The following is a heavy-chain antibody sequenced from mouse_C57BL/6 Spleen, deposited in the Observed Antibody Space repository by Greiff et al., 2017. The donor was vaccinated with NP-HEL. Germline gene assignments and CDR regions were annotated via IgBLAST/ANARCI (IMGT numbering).Heavy chain of an antibody. D-gene: IGHD2-4*01. CDR2: FYPGSGSI. CDR1: GYTFTEYT. Sequence: LVESGAELVKPGASVKLSCKASGYTFTEYTIHWVKQRSGQGLEWIGWFYPGSGSIKYNEKFKDKATLTADKSSSTVYMELSRLTSEDSAVYYCARSDDYDGGFAYWGQGTLVTVSA. CDR3: ARSDDYDGGFAY. V-gene: IGHV1-62-2*01. J-gene: IGHJ3*01.